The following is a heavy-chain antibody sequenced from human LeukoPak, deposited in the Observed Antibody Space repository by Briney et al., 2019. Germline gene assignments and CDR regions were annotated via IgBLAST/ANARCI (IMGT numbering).Heavy chain of an antibody. CDR1: GFTFSSYA. J-gene: IGHJ5*02. V-gene: IGHV3-23*01. D-gene: IGHD2-15*01. CDR3: AKVWIVVVVAATPAGWFDP. Sequence: GGSLRLSCAASGFTFSSYAMSWVRQAPGKGLEWVSAISGSGGSTYYADSVKGRFTISRDNSKNTFYLQMNSLRAEDTAVYYCAKVWIVVVVAATPAGWFDPWGQGTLVTVSS. CDR2: ISGSGGST.